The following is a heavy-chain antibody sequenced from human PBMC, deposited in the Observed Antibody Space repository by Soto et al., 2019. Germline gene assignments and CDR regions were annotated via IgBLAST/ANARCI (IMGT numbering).Heavy chain of an antibody. D-gene: IGHD2-8*02. V-gene: IGHV3-23*01. CDR1: GFTFSSYA. Sequence: PGGSLRLSCAASGFTFSSYAMSWVRQAPGKGLEWVSAISGSGGSTYYADSVKGRFTISRDNSKNTLYLQMNSLRAEDTAVYYCAKDQLPSVLDEDYYYYGMDVWGQGTTVTVSS. CDR3: AKDQLPSVLDEDYYYYGMDV. CDR2: ISGSGGST. J-gene: IGHJ6*02.